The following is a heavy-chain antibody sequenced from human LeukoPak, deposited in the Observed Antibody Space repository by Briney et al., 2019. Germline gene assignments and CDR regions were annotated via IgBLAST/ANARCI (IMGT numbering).Heavy chain of an antibody. J-gene: IGHJ4*02. V-gene: IGHV3-7*01. CDR3: ARDRRPTIYGGLDS. CDR1: GFTFSDYY. Sequence: AGGSLRLSCAASGFTFSDYYMSWIRQAPGKGLERVANIKHDGSDSFYVDSVKGRFTISRDNSENSLYLQMHSLRVEDTAMYFCARDRRPTIYGGLDSWGQGTVVTVSS. CDR2: IKHDGSDS. D-gene: IGHD4-17*01.